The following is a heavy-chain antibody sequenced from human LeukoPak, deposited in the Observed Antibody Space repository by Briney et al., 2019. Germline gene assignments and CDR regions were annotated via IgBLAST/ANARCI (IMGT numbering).Heavy chain of an antibody. D-gene: IGHD5-12*01. CDR2: ISASASST. CDR3: AKLPSRGYGTTALARYYFDY. Sequence: GGSLRLSCAASAFTFSSYGMSWVRQAPGKGLEWVSTISASASSTYYVDSVRGRFTISRDNSKNTLYLQMNSLRAEDTAVYYCAKLPSRGYGTTALARYYFDYWGQGTLVTVSS. CDR1: AFTFSSYG. V-gene: IGHV3-23*01. J-gene: IGHJ4*02.